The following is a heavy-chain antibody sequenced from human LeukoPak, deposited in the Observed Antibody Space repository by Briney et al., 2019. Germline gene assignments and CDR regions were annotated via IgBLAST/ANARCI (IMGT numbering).Heavy chain of an antibody. V-gene: IGHV4-59*11. J-gene: IGHJ3*02. CDR1: GDSIRSHY. CDR3: AREGGWGSSGDAFDI. Sequence: SETLSLTCTVSGDSIRSHYWSWIRQPPGKGLEWIGYIYYSGSTNYNPSLKSRVTMSVDTSENQFSLNLSSVTAADTAIYYCAREGGWGSSGDAFDIWGQGTMVTVSS. CDR2: IYYSGST. D-gene: IGHD1-26*01.